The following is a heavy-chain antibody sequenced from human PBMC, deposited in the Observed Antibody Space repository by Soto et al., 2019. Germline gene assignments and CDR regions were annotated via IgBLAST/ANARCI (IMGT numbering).Heavy chain of an antibody. V-gene: IGHV3-15*07. CDR3: TTDLRLRRYSWNLY. J-gene: IGHJ1*01. CDR2: IKNKGNGGAT. D-gene: IGHD3-9*01. CDR1: GSTFSSAY. Sequence: GGSLRLSCAASGSTFSSAYMSWVRQAPGKGLEWVGRIKNKGNGGATDYAAPVRGRFTISRDDSKSTLYLQMNSLKIEDTAVYYCTTDLRLRRYSWNLYWGQGTLVTVSS.